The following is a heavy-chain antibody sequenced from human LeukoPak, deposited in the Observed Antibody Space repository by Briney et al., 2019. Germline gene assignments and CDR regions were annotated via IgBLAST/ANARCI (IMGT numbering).Heavy chain of an antibody. CDR1: GFTFSSYW. Sequence: PGGSLRLSCAASGFTFSSYWMNWVRQAPGKGLEWVANIKQDGSEKNYVDSVKGRFTISRDNAKNSLYLQMNSLRAEDTTVYYCARGPYHYYMDGWGKGTTVTVPS. V-gene: IGHV3-7*01. CDR2: IKQDGSEK. CDR3: ARGPYHYYMDG. J-gene: IGHJ6*03.